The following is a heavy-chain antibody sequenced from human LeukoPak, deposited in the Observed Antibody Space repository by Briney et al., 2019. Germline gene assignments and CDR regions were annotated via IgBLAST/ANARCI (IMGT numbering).Heavy chain of an antibody. J-gene: IGHJ6*02. V-gene: IGHV3-15*01. CDR3: AHVHQGV. D-gene: IGHD2-2*01. CDR1: GFTFSNAW. Sequence: GGSLRLSCAASGFTFSNAWMSWVRQAPGKGLEWVGRIKSKPDGGTTDYAAPVKGRFTISRDDSKSTLYLQMNSLKTEDTAVYYCAHVHQGVWGQGTTVTVSS. CDR2: IKSKPDGGTT.